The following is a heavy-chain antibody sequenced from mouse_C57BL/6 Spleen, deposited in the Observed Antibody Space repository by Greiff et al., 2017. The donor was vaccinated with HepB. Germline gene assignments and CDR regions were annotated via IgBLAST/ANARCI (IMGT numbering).Heavy chain of an antibody. J-gene: IGHJ3*01. CDR2: ISNLAYSI. CDR3: ASAYEYATSFAY. D-gene: IGHD2-4*01. Sequence: EVKLEESGGGLVQPGGSLKLSCAASGFTFSDYGMAWVRQAPRKGPEWVAFISNLAYSIYYADTVTGRFTISRENAKNTLYLEMSSLRSEDTAMYYCASAYEYATSFAYWGQGTLVTVSA. V-gene: IGHV5-15*04. CDR1: GFTFSDYG.